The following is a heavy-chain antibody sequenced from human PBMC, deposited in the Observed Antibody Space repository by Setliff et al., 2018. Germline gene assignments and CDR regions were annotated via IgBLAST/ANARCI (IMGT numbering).Heavy chain of an antibody. CDR2: INPRTGVT. CDR3: ARGTDYHGSGSYWAKDV. Sequence: ASVKVSCKASGYTFTGHYIHWERQAPGQGLEWMGWINPRTGVTNYAQKFKGRVTMTRDTSITTVYMDLSSLKSDDTAVYYCARGTDYHGSGSYWAKDVWGKGTTVTVSS. V-gene: IGHV1-2*02. CDR1: GYTFTGHY. D-gene: IGHD3-10*01. J-gene: IGHJ6*04.